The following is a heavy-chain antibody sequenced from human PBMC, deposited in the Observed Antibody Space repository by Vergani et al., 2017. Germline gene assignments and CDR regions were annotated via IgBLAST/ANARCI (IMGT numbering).Heavy chain of an antibody. CDR1: GASIRSSNYY. CDR2: IYYSGST. D-gene: IGHD6-19*01. J-gene: IGHJ5*02. Sequence: QLQLQESGPGLVKPSATLSLTCSVSGASIRSSNYYWGWIRQPPGKGLGGIASIYYSGSTYYNPSLKSRVTISVDTSKNQFSLKLSSVTAADTAVYFCARHSTVEWLVKLGWIDPWRQGILVTVSS. V-gene: IGHV4-39*01. CDR3: ARHSTVEWLVKLGWIDP.